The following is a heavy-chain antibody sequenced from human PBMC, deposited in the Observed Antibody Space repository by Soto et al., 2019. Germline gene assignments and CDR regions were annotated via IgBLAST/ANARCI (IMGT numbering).Heavy chain of an antibody. D-gene: IGHD3-9*01. Sequence: PGGSLRLSCAASGFTVSSNYMSWVRQAPGKGLEWVSVIYSGGSTYYADSVKGRFTISRDNSKNTLYLQMNSLRAEDTAVYYCARPNYDILTGSYYGMDVRGHGTTFAVSS. CDR1: GFTVSSNY. CDR2: IYSGGST. V-gene: IGHV3-66*04. CDR3: ARPNYDILTGSYYGMDV. J-gene: IGHJ6*02.